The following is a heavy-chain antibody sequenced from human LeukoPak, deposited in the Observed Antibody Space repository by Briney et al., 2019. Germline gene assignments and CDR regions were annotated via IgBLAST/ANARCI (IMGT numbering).Heavy chain of an antibody. V-gene: IGHV3-21*01. CDR3: VRDTFSPDAFDI. Sequence: PGGSLRLSCAASGFTFSSYSMDWVRQAPGKGLEWVSSISTSSSFIYSPDSLKVRFTISRDNAKNSLYLQMNSLRADDTAVYYCVRDTFSPDAFDIWGQGTMVTVSS. D-gene: IGHD3-16*01. CDR2: ISTSSSFI. J-gene: IGHJ3*02. CDR1: GFTFSSYS.